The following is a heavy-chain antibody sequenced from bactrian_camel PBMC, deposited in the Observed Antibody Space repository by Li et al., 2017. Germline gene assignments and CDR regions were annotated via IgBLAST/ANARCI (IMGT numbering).Heavy chain of an antibody. CDR3: AASWDVTAREALGNIARPEFGY. J-gene: IGHJ6*01. CDR1: GYSYSRYC. Sequence: HVQLVESGGGSVQVGGSLRLSCAISGYSYSRYCMAWFRQARGKKREGVASVDSDGGAAHTDSVKGRFTISVDIAKNILYLQMDNLKPEDSATYRCAASWDVTAREALGNIARPEFGYWGDGTQVTVS. V-gene: IGHV3S1*01. D-gene: IGHD4*01. CDR2: VDSDGGA.